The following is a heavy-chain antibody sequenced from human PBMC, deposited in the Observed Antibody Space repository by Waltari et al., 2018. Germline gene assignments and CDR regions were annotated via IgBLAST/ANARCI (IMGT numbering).Heavy chain of an antibody. CDR2: INHSGST. CDR3: ASTDLAADKQTSDY. CDR1: GGSFSGYY. Sequence: QVQLQQWGAGLLKPSETLSLTCAVYGGSFSGYYWSWIRQPPGKGLEWIGEINHSGSTNYNPSLKSRVTIAVDTSKNQFSLKLSSVTAAYTAVYYCASTDLAADKQTSDYWGQGTLVTVSS. J-gene: IGHJ4*02. V-gene: IGHV4-34*01. D-gene: IGHD6-13*01.